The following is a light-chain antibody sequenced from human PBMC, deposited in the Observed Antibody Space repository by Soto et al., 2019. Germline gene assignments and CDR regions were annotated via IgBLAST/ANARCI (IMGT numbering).Light chain of an antibody. CDR3: CSFTSASTYA. J-gene: IGLJ1*01. CDR1: SSDVGSNNR. Sequence: QSVLTQPPSVSGSPGQSVTISCTGTSSDVGSNNRVSWYQQPPGTVPKVMIYEVSNRPSGVPDRFSGSKSGNTASLTISGLQAEDEADYYCCSFTSASTYAFGTGTKVTVL. V-gene: IGLV2-18*02. CDR2: EVS.